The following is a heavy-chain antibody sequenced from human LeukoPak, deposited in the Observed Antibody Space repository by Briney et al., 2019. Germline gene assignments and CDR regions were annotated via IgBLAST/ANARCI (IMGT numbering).Heavy chain of an antibody. V-gene: IGHV3-21*01. CDR3: ARDQDEPFDY. D-gene: IGHD1-14*01. CDR1: GFTLSSYS. J-gene: IGHJ4*02. Sequence: GGSLRLSCAASGFTLSSYSMNWVRQAPGKGLEWVSSISSSSSYIYYADSVKGRFTISRDNAKNSLYLQMNSLRAENTAVYYCARDQDEPFDYWGQGTLVTVSS. CDR2: ISSSSSYI.